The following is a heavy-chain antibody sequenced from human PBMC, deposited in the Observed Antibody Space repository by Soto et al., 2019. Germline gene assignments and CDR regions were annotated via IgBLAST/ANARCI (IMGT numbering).Heavy chain of an antibody. D-gene: IGHD5-12*01. Sequence: QVQLVQSGAEVKKPGSSVKVSCKASGGTFSSYTISWVRQAPGQGLEWMGRIIPILGIANYAQKFQGRVRITADQYTSPAYRARSSLRSEDTAVYYCAGAGYSGYAPSGYWGQGTLVTVSS. CDR1: GGTFSSYT. V-gene: IGHV1-69*02. CDR3: AGAGYSGYAPSGY. J-gene: IGHJ4*02. CDR2: IIPILGIA.